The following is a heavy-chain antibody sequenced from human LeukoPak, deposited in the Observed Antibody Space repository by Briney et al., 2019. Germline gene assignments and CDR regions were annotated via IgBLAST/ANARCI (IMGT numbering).Heavy chain of an antibody. CDR3: ARVRGGN. J-gene: IGHJ4*01. V-gene: IGHV3-9*01. CDR1: GFTFDDFA. CDR2: INWNSGKI. D-gene: IGHD3-16*01. Sequence: GGSLRLSCAASGFTFDDFAMHWVRRGTGKGLEWVSGINWNSGKIGYADSVKGRFTISRDNAKNTLYLQMNSLRAEDTAVYFCARVRGGNWGHGTLVTVSS.